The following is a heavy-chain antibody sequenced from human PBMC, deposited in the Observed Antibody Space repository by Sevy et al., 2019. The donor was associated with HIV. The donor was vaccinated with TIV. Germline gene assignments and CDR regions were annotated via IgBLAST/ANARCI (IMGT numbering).Heavy chain of an antibody. V-gene: IGHV4-61*01. Sequence: SETLSLTCTVSGGSVSSGSYYWSWIRQPPGKGLEWIGYIYYSGSTNYNPSLKSRVTISVDTCKNQFSLKLSSVTAADTAVYYCARVGVVPAAPIDYWGQGTLVTVSS. D-gene: IGHD2-2*01. CDR2: IYYSGST. CDR3: ARVGVVPAAPIDY. CDR1: GGSVSSGSYY. J-gene: IGHJ4*02.